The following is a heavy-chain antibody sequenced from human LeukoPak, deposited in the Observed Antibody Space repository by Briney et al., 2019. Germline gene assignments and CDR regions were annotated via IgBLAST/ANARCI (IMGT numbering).Heavy chain of an antibody. CDR2: ILYSGTT. CDR1: GGSISGSSYY. CDR3: ARNPWFTLSGYDSSYDY. V-gene: IGHV4-39*07. J-gene: IGHJ4*02. Sequence: KTSETLSLTCTVSGGSISGSSYYWGWIRQPPGKGLEWIGSILYSGTTHYDPSLKSRVTISVDTSKNQFSLKLSSVTAADAAVYHCARNPWFTLSGYDSSYDYWGQGTLVTVSS. D-gene: IGHD5-12*01.